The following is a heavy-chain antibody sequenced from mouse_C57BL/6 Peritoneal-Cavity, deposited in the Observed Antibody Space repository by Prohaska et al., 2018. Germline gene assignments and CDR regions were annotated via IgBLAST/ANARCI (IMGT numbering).Heavy chain of an antibody. J-gene: IGHJ2*01. V-gene: IGHV1-69*02. D-gene: IGHD1-1*01. Sequence: KASGYTFTSYWLHWVKQRPGQGLEWIGEIDPSDSYTNYNQKFKGKATLTVDKSSSTAYMQLSRLTSEDSAVYYCARWYYGSSFDYWGQGTTVTVSS. CDR1: GYTFTSYW. CDR3: ARWYYGSSFDY. CDR2: IDPSDSYT.